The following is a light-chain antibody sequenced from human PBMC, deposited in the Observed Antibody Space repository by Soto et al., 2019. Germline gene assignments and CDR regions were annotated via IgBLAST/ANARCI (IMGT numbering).Light chain of an antibody. Sequence: EIVMTQSPLYLPVTPGEPASISCRSSQSLLKSSGYDSLDWYLQKPGQSPQLLTYLSSNRASGVPDRFSGSGSGTDFTLEIRIVEAEDVGVYYCMQAVQFPLTFGPGTRVD. V-gene: IGKV2-28*01. CDR1: QSLLKSSGYDS. J-gene: IGKJ3*01. CDR2: LSS. CDR3: MQAVQFPLT.